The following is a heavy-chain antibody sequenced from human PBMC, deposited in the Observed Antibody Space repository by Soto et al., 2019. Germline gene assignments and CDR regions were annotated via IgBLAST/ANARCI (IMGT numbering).Heavy chain of an antibody. CDR3: ARDGHGMDV. V-gene: IGHV4-61*01. J-gene: IGHJ6*02. Sequence: PSETLSLTCTVSGGSVSSGSYHWTWIRQPPGKALEWIGYIHVSGNTNSNPSLRGRDTISIDTSKNQFSLKLTSVTAADTAVYYCARDGHGMDVWGQGTTVTVSS. CDR2: IHVSGNT. CDR1: GGSVSSGSYH.